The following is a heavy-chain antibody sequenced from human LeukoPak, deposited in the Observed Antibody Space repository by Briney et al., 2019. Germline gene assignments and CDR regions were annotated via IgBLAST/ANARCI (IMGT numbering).Heavy chain of an antibody. V-gene: IGHV1-2*02. CDR2: INPNSGGT. CDR1: GYTFTGYY. J-gene: IGHJ4*02. D-gene: IGHD3-10*01. CDR3: ARDMVRGVHGGQ. Sequence: GASVKVSCKASGYTFTGYYMHWVRQAPGQGLEWMEWINPNSGGTNYAQKFQGRVTMTRDTSISTAYMELSSLRSEDTAVYYCARDMVRGVHGGQWGQGTLVTVSS.